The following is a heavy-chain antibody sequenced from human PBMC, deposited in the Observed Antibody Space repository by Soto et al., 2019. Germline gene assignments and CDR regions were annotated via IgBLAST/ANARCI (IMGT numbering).Heavy chain of an antibody. CDR2: ISGSGGST. CDR3: AKERRALWFGELWALDY. D-gene: IGHD3-10*01. CDR1: GFTFSSYS. J-gene: IGHJ4*02. Sequence: GGSLRLSCGASGFTFSSYSMSWVRQAPGKGLEWVSAISGSGGSTYYADSVKGRFTISRDNSKNTLYLQMNSLRAEDTAVYYCAKERRALWFGELWALDYWGQGTLVTVSS. V-gene: IGHV3-23*01.